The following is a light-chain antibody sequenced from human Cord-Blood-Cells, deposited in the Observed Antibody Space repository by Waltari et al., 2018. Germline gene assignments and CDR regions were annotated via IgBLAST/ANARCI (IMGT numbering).Light chain of an antibody. V-gene: IGLV3-1*01. CDR3: QAWDSSTYV. CDR2: QDS. J-gene: IGLJ1*01. Sequence: SYELPQPPSVSVSPGQTASLTCSGDNLGDRYACWYQQKPGQSPVLGIYQDSQRPSGIPERFSCSNAGNTATLTISGTQAMDEADYYCQAWDSSTYVFGTGTKVTVL. CDR1: NLGDRY.